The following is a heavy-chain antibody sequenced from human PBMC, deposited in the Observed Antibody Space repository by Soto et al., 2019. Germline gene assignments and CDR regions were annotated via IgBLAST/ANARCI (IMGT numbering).Heavy chain of an antibody. CDR3: ARADCSGGSCYNFDY. D-gene: IGHD2-15*01. Sequence: QVQLQVSGPGLVKPSQTLSLTCTVSGGSISSGGYYWSWIRQHPGKGLEWIGYIYYSGSTYYNPSLKSRVTISVDTSKNQFSLKLSSVTAADTAVYYCARADCSGGSCYNFDYWGQGTLVTVSS. J-gene: IGHJ4*02. CDR2: IYYSGST. V-gene: IGHV4-31*03. CDR1: GGSISSGGYY.